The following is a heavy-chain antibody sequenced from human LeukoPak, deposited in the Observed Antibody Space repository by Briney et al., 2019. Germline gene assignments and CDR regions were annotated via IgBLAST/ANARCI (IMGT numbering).Heavy chain of an antibody. D-gene: IGHD2-21*02. CDR3: ARDGYCGGGCYLFDY. Sequence: GVSRRLSCAATGVTFSSYGMHWVRQAPGKGLEWVAVISYDGSNKYYADSVKGRFTISRDNSKNTLYLQMNSLRAEDTAVYYCARDGYCGGGCYLFDYWGQGTLVTVSS. CDR2: ISYDGSNK. V-gene: IGHV3-30*03. J-gene: IGHJ4*02. CDR1: GVTFSSYG.